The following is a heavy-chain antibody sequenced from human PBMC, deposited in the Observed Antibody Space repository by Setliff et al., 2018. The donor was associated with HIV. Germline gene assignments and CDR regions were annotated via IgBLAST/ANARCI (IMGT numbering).Heavy chain of an antibody. V-gene: IGHV1-46*01. D-gene: IGHD1-1*01. CDR1: GYTFTGYY. Sequence: GASVKVSCKASGYTFTGYYIHWVRQAPGQGLEWMGGIIPNYAMASYRNEFLGRLTIYVDRSTNTVSMELTRLTSDDTAVYYCARDIGITTTGKGWFEPWGQGTQVTVSS. CDR2: IIPNYAMA. J-gene: IGHJ5*02. CDR3: ARDIGITTTGKGWFEP.